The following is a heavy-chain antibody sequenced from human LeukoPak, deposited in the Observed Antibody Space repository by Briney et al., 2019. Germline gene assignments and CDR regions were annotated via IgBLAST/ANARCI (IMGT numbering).Heavy chain of an antibody. J-gene: IGHJ5*02. CDR3: ARDIHCSGGSCYYDWFDP. Sequence: SVKVSCKASGGTFRSYAITWVRQAPGQGLEWMGGIIPIFGTANYARKFQDRVTITADESTSTAYMELSSLRSDDTAVYYGARDIHCSGGSCYYDWFDPWGQGTLVTVSS. V-gene: IGHV1-69*13. CDR1: GGTFRSYA. D-gene: IGHD2-15*01. CDR2: IIPIFGTA.